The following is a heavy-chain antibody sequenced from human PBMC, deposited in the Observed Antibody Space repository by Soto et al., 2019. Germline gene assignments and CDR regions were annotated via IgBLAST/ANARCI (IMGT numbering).Heavy chain of an antibody. CDR2: INEGPGDT. D-gene: IGHD3-9*01. Sequence: VQLLESGGGLVQPGGSLRLSCAASGFTFSSYAMSWVRQAPGKGLEWVSAINEGPGDTFYADSVKGRFTISRDDSKDTMYLQMNSLRAEDTAIDYCEKTHYDILDSWGQGTLVTVSS. J-gene: IGHJ4*02. CDR3: EKTHYDILDS. V-gene: IGHV3-23*01. CDR1: GFTFSSYA.